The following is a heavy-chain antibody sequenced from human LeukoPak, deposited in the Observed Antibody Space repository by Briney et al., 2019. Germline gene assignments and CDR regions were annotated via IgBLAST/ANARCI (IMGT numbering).Heavy chain of an antibody. J-gene: IGHJ6*03. Sequence: SETLSLTCTVTGGSISSDHWNWIRQPPGKGLECIGYINYSGSTNYNPSVRSRVTISVDTSKNHFSLRLSSVTAADTAVYYCARGSKNYDFWSGYYPPPYYYMDVWGKGTSVTVSS. CDR2: INYSGST. CDR3: ARGSKNYDFWSGYYPPPYYYMDV. CDR1: GGSISSDH. V-gene: IGHV4-59*01. D-gene: IGHD3-3*01.